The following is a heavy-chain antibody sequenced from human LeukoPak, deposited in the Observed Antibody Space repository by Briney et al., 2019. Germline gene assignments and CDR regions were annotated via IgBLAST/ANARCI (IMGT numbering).Heavy chain of an antibody. J-gene: IGHJ4*02. CDR2: IKQDGSEK. Sequence: GGSLRLSCAASGFTFSSYWMSWVRQAPGKGLEWVANIKQDGSEKYYVDSVKGRFTISRDNAKNTLYLQMNSLKSEDTAVYYCTTYGSGRKFDYWGQGILVTVSS. D-gene: IGHD3-10*01. V-gene: IGHV3-7*03. CDR1: GFTFSSYW. CDR3: TTYGSGRKFDY.